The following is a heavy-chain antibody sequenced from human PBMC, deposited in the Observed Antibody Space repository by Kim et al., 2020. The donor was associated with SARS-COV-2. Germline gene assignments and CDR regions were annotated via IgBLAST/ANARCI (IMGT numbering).Heavy chain of an antibody. Sequence: GGSLRLSCAASGFTFSSYAMSWVLQAPGKGLEWVSAISGSGGNTYYADSVKGRFTISRDNSKNTLYLQMNSLRAEDTAVYYCAKDPAPGYSYGLGNERHYYYYGMDVWGPGTTVTVSS. CDR2: ISGSGGNT. CDR3: AKDPAPGYSYGLGNERHYYYYGMDV. J-gene: IGHJ6*02. D-gene: IGHD5-18*01. V-gene: IGHV3-23*01. CDR1: GFTFSSYA.